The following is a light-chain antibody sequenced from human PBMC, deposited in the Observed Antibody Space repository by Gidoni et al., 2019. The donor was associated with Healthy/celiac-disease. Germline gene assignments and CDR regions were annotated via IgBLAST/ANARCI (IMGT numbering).Light chain of an antibody. CDR1: QSVSSSY. J-gene: IGKJ5*01. V-gene: IGKV3-20*01. CDR3: QQYGSSPKIT. Sequence: EIVLTQSPGTLSLSPGERATLSCRASQSVSSSYLAWYQQKPGQAPRLLIYGASSRATGIPDRFSGSGSGTDFTRTISRLEPEDFAVYYCQQYGSSPKITFGQXTRLEIK. CDR2: GAS.